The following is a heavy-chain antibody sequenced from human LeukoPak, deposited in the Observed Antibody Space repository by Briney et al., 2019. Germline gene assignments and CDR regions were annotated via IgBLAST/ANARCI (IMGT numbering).Heavy chain of an antibody. V-gene: IGHV1-2*02. Sequence: ASVKVSCKASGYTFTGYYMHWVRQAPGQGLEWMGWINPNSGGTNYAQKFQGRVTMTRDTSISTAYMELSRLRSDDTAVYYCARSVVRYSSGWYPLGYWGQGTLVTVSS. CDR2: INPNSGGT. CDR1: GYTFTGYY. CDR3: ARSVVRYSSGWYPLGY. J-gene: IGHJ4*02. D-gene: IGHD6-19*01.